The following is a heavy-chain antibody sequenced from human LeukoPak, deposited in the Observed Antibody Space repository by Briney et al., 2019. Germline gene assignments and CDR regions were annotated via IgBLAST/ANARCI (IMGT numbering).Heavy chain of an antibody. CDR2: VRYDGVNK. V-gene: IGHV3-30*02. CDR1: GFYFSRYG. Sequence: PGGSLRLSCAASGFYFSRYGMHWVRQAPGMGLEWVAFVRYDGVNKYYTDSVKGRFTISKDNSKNTLYLQMNSLRVEDTALYSWARESGVDYHSEGPMYWGRGTLVTVSS. J-gene: IGHJ4*02. D-gene: IGHD2-21*02. CDR3: ARESGVDYHSEGPMY.